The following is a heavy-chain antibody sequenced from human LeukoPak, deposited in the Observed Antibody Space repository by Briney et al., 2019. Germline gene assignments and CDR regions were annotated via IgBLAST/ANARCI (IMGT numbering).Heavy chain of an antibody. Sequence: PGGSLRLSCAASGSTFSSYAMSWVRQAPGKGLEWVSPISGSGDSTYYADSVKGRFTISRDNSKNTLYLQMNSLRAEDTAVYYCAKVVVVVPAAMMDYFDYWGQGTLVTVSS. CDR2: ISGSGDST. D-gene: IGHD2-2*01. V-gene: IGHV3-23*01. CDR1: GSTFSSYA. J-gene: IGHJ4*02. CDR3: AKVVVVVPAAMMDYFDY.